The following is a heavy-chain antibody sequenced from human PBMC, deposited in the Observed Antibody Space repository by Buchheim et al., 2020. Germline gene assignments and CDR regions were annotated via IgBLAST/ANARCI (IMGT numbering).Heavy chain of an antibody. J-gene: IGHJ4*02. V-gene: IGHV3-23*01. CDR1: GFTFSSYA. Sequence: EVQLLESGGGLVQPGGSLRLSCAASGFTFSSYAMSWVRRAPGMGLEWVSTISGSGGTTYYADSVKGRFTISRDNSKNMFYLQMNSLTDEDTAVYYCAKGAIGVGSSWYGVDFDYWGQGTL. CDR3: AKGAIGVGSSWYGVDFDY. D-gene: IGHD6-13*01. CDR2: ISGSGGTT.